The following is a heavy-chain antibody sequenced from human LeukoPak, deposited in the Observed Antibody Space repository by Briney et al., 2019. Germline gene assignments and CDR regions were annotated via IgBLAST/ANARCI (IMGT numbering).Heavy chain of an antibody. CDR1: GFTFSSYS. CDR3: ASLSGAVFTDY. D-gene: IGHD6-19*01. CDR2: ISSSSSTI. J-gene: IGHJ4*02. Sequence: GGSLRLSCAASGFTFSSYSMNWVRQAPGKGLEWVSYISSSSSTIYYADSVKGRFTISRDNAKNSLYLQMNSLRAVDTAVYYCASLSGAVFTDYWGQGTLVTVSS. V-gene: IGHV3-48*04.